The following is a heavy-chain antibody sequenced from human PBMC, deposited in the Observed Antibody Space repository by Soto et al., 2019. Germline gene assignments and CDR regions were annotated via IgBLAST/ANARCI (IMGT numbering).Heavy chain of an antibody. V-gene: IGHV1-2*02. Sequence: QVQLVQSGAEVKKPGASVKVSCKASGYTFTGYYMHWVRQAPGQGLEWMGWINPNSGGTNYAQKFQGRVTMTRDTSISTAYMELGRLRSDDTAVYNCATPQGGMVWGVIGWDPWGQGTLVTVSS. J-gene: IGHJ5*02. CDR3: ATPQGGMVWGVIGWDP. CDR2: INPNSGGT. CDR1: GYTFTGYY. D-gene: IGHD3-10*01.